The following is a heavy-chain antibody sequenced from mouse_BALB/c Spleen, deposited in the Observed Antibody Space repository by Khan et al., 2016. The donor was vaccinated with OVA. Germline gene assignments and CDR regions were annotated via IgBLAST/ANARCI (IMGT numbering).Heavy chain of an antibody. CDR1: GYSITSDYA. Sequence: EVQLQESGPGLVKPSQSLSLTCTVTGYSITSDYAWNWIRQFPGNKLEWMGHISYSGNTKYNPSLKSRISITRDTSKNQFFLQLNSVTTEDTATYYWARIYGGDFDYWGQGTTRTVSS. V-gene: IGHV3-2*02. J-gene: IGHJ2*01. CDR2: ISYSGNT. CDR3: ARIYGGDFDY. D-gene: IGHD1-1*01.